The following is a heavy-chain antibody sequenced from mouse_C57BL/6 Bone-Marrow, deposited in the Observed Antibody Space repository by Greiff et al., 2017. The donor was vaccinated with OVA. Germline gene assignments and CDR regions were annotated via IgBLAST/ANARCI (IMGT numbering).Heavy chain of an antibody. CDR1: GCTFTDYY. D-gene: IGHD1-1*01. J-gene: IGHJ3*01. V-gene: IGHV1-26*01. CDR2: INPNNGGT. CDR3: ARGGGFYYYGSSFAWFAY. Sequence: EVQLQQSGPELVKPGASVKISCKASGCTFTDYYMNWVKQSHGKSLEWIGDINPNNGGTSYNQKFKGKATLTVDKSSSTAYMELRSLTSEDSAVYYCARGGGFYYYGSSFAWFAYWGQGTLVTVSA.